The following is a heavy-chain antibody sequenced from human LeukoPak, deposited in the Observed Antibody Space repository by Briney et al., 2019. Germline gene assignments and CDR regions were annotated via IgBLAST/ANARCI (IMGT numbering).Heavy chain of an antibody. CDR2: IYTSGST. Sequence: PSETLSLTCTVSGSSISSYYWSWIRQPAGKGLEWIGRIYTSGSTNYNPSLKSRVTMSVDTSKNQFSLKLSSVTAADTAVYYCARDDFWSGYWPKPLDVWGKGTTVTVSS. V-gene: IGHV4-4*07. CDR3: ARDDFWSGYWPKPLDV. D-gene: IGHD3-3*01. J-gene: IGHJ6*04. CDR1: GSSISSYY.